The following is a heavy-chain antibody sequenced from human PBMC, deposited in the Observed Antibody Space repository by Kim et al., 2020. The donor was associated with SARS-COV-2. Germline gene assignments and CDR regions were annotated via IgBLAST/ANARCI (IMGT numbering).Heavy chain of an antibody. CDR3: AHRRVFGAFDI. V-gene: IGHV2-5*01. D-gene: IGHD6-13*01. CDR2: DK. Sequence: DKRYSPSRKSRLTITKDTSKTQVVLTMTNMDPVDTATYYCAHRRVFGAFDIWGQGTMVTVSS. J-gene: IGHJ3*02.